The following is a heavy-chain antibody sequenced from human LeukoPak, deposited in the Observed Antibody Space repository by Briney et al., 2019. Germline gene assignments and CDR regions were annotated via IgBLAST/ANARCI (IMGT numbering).Heavy chain of an antibody. CDR2: VNPNSGDT. CDR1: GYTFTDYY. V-gene: IGHV1-2*02. J-gene: IGHJ4*02. CDR3: ALLFSSTWYRFDS. Sequence: ASVKVSCKASGYTFTDYYMHWVRQAPGQGLEWMGWVNPNSGDTNYVHKFQGRVTMTSETSISAAYMDLSRVRSDDTAVYYCALLFSSTWYRFDSWGQGTLVTVSS. D-gene: IGHD6-13*01.